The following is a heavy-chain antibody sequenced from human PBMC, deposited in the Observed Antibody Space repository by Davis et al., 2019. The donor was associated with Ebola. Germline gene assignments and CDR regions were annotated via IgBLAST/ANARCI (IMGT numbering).Heavy chain of an antibody. V-gene: IGHV2-70*04. CDR1: GFSLTTDGMR. Sequence: SGPTLVKPTQTLTLTCTFPGFSLTTDGMRVSWIRQPPGKALEWLARIDWDDDTFYSTSLKTRPTISKDTSKDQVVLTMTNMGPVDTATYYCARSPYSSSWYDYWGQGTLVTVSS. D-gene: IGHD6-13*01. CDR3: ARSPYSSSWYDY. CDR2: IDWDDDT. J-gene: IGHJ4*02.